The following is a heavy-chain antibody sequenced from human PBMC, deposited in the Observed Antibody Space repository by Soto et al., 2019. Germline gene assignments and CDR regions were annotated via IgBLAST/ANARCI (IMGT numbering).Heavy chain of an antibody. CDR1: GVNFSTYG. V-gene: IGHV3-33*01. CDR2: IWFDGRRT. Sequence: LIASCVASGVNFSTYGMHWVRKAPDKGLEWVAVIWFDGRRTYYVDSVKCRFTISRDNSKNTLYLPMNSLRVEDTRIYYCARDWEAMDVWGRGTTVTVSS. CDR3: ARDWEAMDV. D-gene: IGHD1-26*01. J-gene: IGHJ6*02.